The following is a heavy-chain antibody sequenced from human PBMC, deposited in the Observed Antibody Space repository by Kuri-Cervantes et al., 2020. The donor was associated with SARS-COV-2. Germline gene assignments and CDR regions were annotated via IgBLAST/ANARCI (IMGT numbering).Heavy chain of an antibody. CDR3: ARDPTDIVATSNWFDP. J-gene: IGHJ5*02. D-gene: IGHD5-12*01. CDR1: GYTLTELS. CDR2: FDPEDGET. V-gene: IGHV1-24*01. Sequence: ASVKVSCKVSGYTLTELSMHWVRQAPGKGLEWMGGFDPEDGETIYAQKFQGRVTMTRDTSISTAYMELSRLRSDDTAVYYCARDPTDIVATSNWFDPWGQGTLVTVSS.